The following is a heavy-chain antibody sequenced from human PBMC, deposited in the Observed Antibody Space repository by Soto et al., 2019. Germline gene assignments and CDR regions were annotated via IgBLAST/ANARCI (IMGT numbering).Heavy chain of an antibody. CDR2: IKKDGSEK. Sequence: GGSLRLSCAASGFTFSSYWMSWGRQAPGKGLEWVANIKKDGSEKYYVDSVKGRFTISRDNAKNSLYLQMNSLRDEDTAVYYCAKARSGNYQYYIDYWGQGTLVTVSS. J-gene: IGHJ4*02. D-gene: IGHD3-22*01. CDR3: AKARSGNYQYYIDY. V-gene: IGHV3-7*03. CDR1: GFTFSSYW.